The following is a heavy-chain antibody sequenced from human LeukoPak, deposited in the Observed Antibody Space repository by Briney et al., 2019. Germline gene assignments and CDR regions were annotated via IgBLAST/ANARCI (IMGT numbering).Heavy chain of an antibody. CDR3: GRDPNGDYVGAFEF. Sequence: GGSLRLSCTGSGFTFSAYGLTWVRQAPGKGLEWVSCMSRGDSRYADSVKGRFTISRDNARNTMYLQMDNLRVEDTAIYYCGRDPNGDYVGAFEFWGRGTMVAVSS. CDR1: GFTFSAYG. CDR2: MSRGDSR. J-gene: IGHJ3*01. D-gene: IGHD2-8*01. V-gene: IGHV3-23*03.